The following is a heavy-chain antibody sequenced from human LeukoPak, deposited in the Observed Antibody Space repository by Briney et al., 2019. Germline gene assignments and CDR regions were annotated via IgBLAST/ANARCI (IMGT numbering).Heavy chain of an antibody. D-gene: IGHD3-10*01. V-gene: IGHV1-8*01. CDR3: ARGRKGILLWFGDDAFDI. CDR2: MNPNSGNT. J-gene: IGHJ3*02. CDR1: GYTFTSYD. Sequence: GASVKVSCKASGYTFTSYDINWVRQATGQGLEWMGWMNPNSGNTGYAQKFQGRVTMTRNTSISTAYMELSSLRSEDTAVYYCARGRKGILLWFGDDAFDIWGQGTTVTVSS.